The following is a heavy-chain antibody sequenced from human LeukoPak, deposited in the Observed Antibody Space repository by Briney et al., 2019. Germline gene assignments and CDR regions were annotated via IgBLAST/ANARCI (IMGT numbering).Heavy chain of an antibody. D-gene: IGHD3-3*02. V-gene: IGHV3-23*01. CDR1: GFTFSSYA. CDR3: AKANGAIFGVAGYFDY. Sequence: GGSLRLSCAASGFTFSSYAMSWVRQASGKGLEWVSAISGSGTNTYYADSVKGRFTISRDNSKNTLDLQMNSLRAEDTAVYYCAKANGAIFGVAGYFDYWGQGTLVTVSS. J-gene: IGHJ4*02. CDR2: ISGSGTNT.